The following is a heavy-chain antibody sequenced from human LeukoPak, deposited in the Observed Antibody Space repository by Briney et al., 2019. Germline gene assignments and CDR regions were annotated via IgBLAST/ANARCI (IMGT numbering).Heavy chain of an antibody. Sequence: GESLKISCAASGFTFSSYSMNWVRQAPGKGLEWVSYISSSSSTIYYADSVKGRFTISRDNAKNSLYLQMNSLRAEDTAVYYCARESRDYVWGSYRHPRLDYWGQGTLVTVSS. CDR2: ISSSSSTI. CDR1: GFTFSSYS. J-gene: IGHJ4*02. V-gene: IGHV3-48*01. CDR3: ARESRDYVWGSYRHPRLDY. D-gene: IGHD3-16*02.